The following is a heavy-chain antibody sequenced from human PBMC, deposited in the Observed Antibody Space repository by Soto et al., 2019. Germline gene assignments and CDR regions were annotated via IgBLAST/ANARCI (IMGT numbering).Heavy chain of an antibody. CDR3: ARGGAYKIDY. CDR2: ISSSSSTI. Sequence: EVQLVESGGGLVQPGGSLXLSCAASGFXLXXYSMNWVRQAPGKGLEWVSYISSSSSTIYYADSVKGRFTISRDNAKNSLWLQMNSLRDEDTAVYYCARGGAYKIDYWGQGTLVTVSS. D-gene: IGHD1-20*01. CDR1: GFXLXXYS. V-gene: IGHV3-48*02. J-gene: IGHJ4*02.